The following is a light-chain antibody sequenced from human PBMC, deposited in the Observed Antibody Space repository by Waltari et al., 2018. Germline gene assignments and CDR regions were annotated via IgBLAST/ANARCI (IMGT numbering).Light chain of an antibody. CDR3: NSYTGSSTSVL. CDR1: SGDVGGYNY. J-gene: IGLJ3*02. Sequence: QSALTQPASVSGSPGQSITISCTGTSGDVGGYNYVSWYQHHPGKAPKLIIYDVNKRPSGFSNLFSGSKSGNTASLTISGLQADDEADYYCNSYTGSSTSVLFGGGTKLTVL. CDR2: DVN. V-gene: IGLV2-14*03.